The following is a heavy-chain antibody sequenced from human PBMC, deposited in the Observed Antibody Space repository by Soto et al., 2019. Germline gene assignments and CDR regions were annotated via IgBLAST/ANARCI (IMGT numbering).Heavy chain of an antibody. Sequence: EVQLVETGGGLIQPGGSLRLSCAASGFTVSSNYMSWVRQAPGKGLEWVSVIYSGGSTYYAYSVKGRFTISRDNSKNTLYLQMNSLRAEDTAVYYCARRPDDFWSGPRRGMDVWGQGTTVTVSS. V-gene: IGHV3-53*02. CDR1: GFTVSSNY. D-gene: IGHD3-3*01. J-gene: IGHJ6*02. CDR3: ARRPDDFWSGPRRGMDV. CDR2: IYSGGST.